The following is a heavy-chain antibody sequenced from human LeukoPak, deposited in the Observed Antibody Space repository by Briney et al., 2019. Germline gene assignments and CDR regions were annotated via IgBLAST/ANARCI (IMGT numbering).Heavy chain of an antibody. V-gene: IGHV3-21*01. Sequence: PGRSLRLSCAASGFTFSSYSMNWVRQAPGKGLEWVSSISSSSSYIYYADSVKGRFTISRDNAKNSLYLQMNSLRAEDTAVYYCASYGGSGSSGYWGQGTLVTVSS. CDR2: ISSSSSYI. J-gene: IGHJ4*02. D-gene: IGHD3-10*01. CDR3: ASYGGSGSSGY. CDR1: GFTFSSYS.